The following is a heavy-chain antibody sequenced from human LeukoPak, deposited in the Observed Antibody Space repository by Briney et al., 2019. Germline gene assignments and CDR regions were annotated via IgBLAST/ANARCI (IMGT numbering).Heavy chain of an antibody. V-gene: IGHV3-74*01. J-gene: IGHJ4*02. CDR1: GFTISDYW. Sequence: GGSLRLSCAASGFTISDYWMHWVRQAPGKGLVWVSRSNSDGSSISYADSVKGRFTISRDIAKNTLYLQMNSLRDEDTGVYYCARDWSFDYWGQGTLVTVCS. CDR3: ARDWSFDY. CDR2: SNSDGSSI. D-gene: IGHD2-8*02.